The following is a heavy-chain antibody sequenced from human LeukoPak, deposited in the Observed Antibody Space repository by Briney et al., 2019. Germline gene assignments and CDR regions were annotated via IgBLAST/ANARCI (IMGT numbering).Heavy chain of an antibody. CDR3: NGYCSSTSCYGGGY. Sequence: PSETLSLTCAVSGYSISGGYYRGWIRQPPGKGLEWIGTIYHRGNTYYNPSLKSRVTISVDTSKNQFSLKLSSVTAADTAVYYCNGYCSSTSCYGGGYWGQGTLVTVSS. CDR1: GYSISGGYY. J-gene: IGHJ4*02. CDR2: IYHRGNT. V-gene: IGHV4-38-2*01. D-gene: IGHD2-2*03.